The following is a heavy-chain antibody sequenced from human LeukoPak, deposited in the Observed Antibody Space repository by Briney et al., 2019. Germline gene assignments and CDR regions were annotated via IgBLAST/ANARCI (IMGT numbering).Heavy chain of an antibody. Sequence: GGSLRLSCAASGFTFSSYEMNWVRQAPGRGLEWVSYISSSGSTIYYADSVKGRFTISRDNAKNSLYLQMNSLRAEDTAVYYCASGIAVAANWFDPWGQGTLVTVSS. CDR1: GFTFSSYE. J-gene: IGHJ5*02. CDR3: ASGIAVAANWFDP. D-gene: IGHD6-19*01. V-gene: IGHV3-48*03. CDR2: ISSSGSTI.